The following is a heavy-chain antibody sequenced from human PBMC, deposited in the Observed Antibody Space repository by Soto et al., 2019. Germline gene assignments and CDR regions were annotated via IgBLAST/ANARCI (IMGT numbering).Heavy chain of an antibody. V-gene: IGHV3-23*04. D-gene: IGHD2-8*02. J-gene: IGHJ4*02. CDR1: GFTFSSYA. CDR2: ISGSGGTT. CDR3: EKFFVEAGGCIRWSWCFHY. Sequence: EVQLVESGGGLVQPGRSLRLSCAASGFTFSSYAMSWVRQAPGKGLEWISAISGSGGTTYYADSVKGRFTISRDNSKNSLFVQMKSMNAVETAVYYCEKFFVEAGGCIRWSWCFHYWGQGTMVTVSS.